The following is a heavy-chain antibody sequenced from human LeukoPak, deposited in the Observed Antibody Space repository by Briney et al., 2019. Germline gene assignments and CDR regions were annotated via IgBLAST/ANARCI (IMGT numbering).Heavy chain of an antibody. CDR2: IKSKTDGGTT. Sequence: SGGSLRLSCAASGFTFSNAWMSWVRQAPGKGLEWVGRIKSKTDGGTTDYAATVAARLAISRDDSKNTLYLPMNSLNTADTAVYYCTTEFYYYGSGSHPPNDYWGQGTLVTVSS. CDR3: TTEFYYYGSGSHPPNDY. D-gene: IGHD3-10*01. CDR1: GFTFSNAW. J-gene: IGHJ4*02. V-gene: IGHV3-15*01.